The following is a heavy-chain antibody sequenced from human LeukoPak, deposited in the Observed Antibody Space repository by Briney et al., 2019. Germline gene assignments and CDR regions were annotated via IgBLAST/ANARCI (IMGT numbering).Heavy chain of an antibody. CDR3: ARVIKVVVGGFDY. Sequence: SETLSLTCAVSGGSISSSNGWSWVRQPPGKGLEWIGEIYHSGSTNYNPSLKSRVTISVDKSKNQFSLKLSSVTAADTAVYYCARVIKVVVGGFDYWGQGTLVTVSS. V-gene: IGHV4-4*02. D-gene: IGHD2-2*01. CDR2: IYHSGST. J-gene: IGHJ4*02. CDR1: GGSISSSNG.